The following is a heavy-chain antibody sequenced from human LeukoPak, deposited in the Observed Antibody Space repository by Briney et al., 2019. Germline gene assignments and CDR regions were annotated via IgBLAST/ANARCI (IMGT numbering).Heavy chain of an antibody. V-gene: IGHV3-30*02. CDR2: IRYDGSNK. Sequence: HPGGSLRLSCAASGFTFSSYGMHWVRQAPGKGLEWVAFIRYDGSNKYYADSVKGRFTFSRDNSKNTLYLQMNSLRAEDTALYYCAKDWDDYYGSGSYFDYWGQGTLVTVSS. CDR3: AKDWDDYYGSGSYFDY. CDR1: GFTFSSYG. J-gene: IGHJ4*02. D-gene: IGHD3-10*01.